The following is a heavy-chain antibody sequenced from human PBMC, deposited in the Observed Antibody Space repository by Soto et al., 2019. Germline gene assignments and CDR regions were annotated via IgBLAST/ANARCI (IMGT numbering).Heavy chain of an antibody. D-gene: IGHD2-2*01. CDR3: ARDESAGSSTTN. V-gene: IGHV3-21*01. Sequence: EVQLMESGGGLVKPGGSLRLSCAASGVGFSTYGMHWVRQAPGKGPEWVSSIDSSGRYVYYADSVEGRFTTSRDNAKNSLYLQMNSLRVEDTALYFCARDESAGSSTTNWGQGTLVTVSS. CDR2: IDSSGRYV. J-gene: IGHJ4*02. CDR1: GVGFSTYG.